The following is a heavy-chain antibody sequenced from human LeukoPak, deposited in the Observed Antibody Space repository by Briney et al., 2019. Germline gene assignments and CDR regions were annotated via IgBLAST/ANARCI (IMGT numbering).Heavy chain of an antibody. D-gene: IGHD3-16*01. CDR2: IIPIFGTA. CDR3: ARDLGGRNAFDI. V-gene: IGHV1-69*05. Sequence: ASVKVSCKASGGTFSSYAISWVRQAPGQGLEWMGRIIPIFGTANYAQKFQGRVTITTDESTSTAYMELSSLRSEDTAVYYCARDLGGRNAFDIWGQGTMVTVSS. CDR1: GGTFSSYA. J-gene: IGHJ3*02.